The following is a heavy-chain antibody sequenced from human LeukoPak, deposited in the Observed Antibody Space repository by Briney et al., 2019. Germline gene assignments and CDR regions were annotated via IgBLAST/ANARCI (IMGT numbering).Heavy chain of an antibody. Sequence: GGSLRLSCAASGFTFSGSAMHWVRQASGKGLEWVGRIRSKANSYATAYAASVKGRFTISRDDSKNTAYLQMNSLKTEDTAVYYCTRARAGAAAGTRWFDPWGQGTLVTVSS. CDR1: GFTFSGSA. CDR2: IRSKANSYAT. D-gene: IGHD6-13*01. J-gene: IGHJ5*02. V-gene: IGHV3-73*01. CDR3: TRARAGAAAGTRWFDP.